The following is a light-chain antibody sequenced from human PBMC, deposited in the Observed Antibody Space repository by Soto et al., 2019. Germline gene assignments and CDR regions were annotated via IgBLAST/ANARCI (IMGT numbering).Light chain of an antibody. V-gene: IGKV3-11*01. Sequence: EIVLTQSPATLSLSPGERATLSCRASQSVSSYLAWYQQKPGQAPRLLIYDASNRATGIPARFSGSGSGTAFTLTSSSLEPEDFAVYYCQQRSNWPGTFGQGTKVEIK. CDR2: DAS. CDR3: QQRSNWPGT. J-gene: IGKJ1*01. CDR1: QSVSSY.